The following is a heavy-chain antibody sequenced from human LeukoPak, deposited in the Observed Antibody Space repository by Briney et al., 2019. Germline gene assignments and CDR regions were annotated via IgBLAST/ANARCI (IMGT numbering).Heavy chain of an antibody. CDR1: GFTFSSYW. D-gene: IGHD3-9*01. Sequence: GGSLRLSCAASGFTFSSYWMSWVRQAPGKGLEWVSFISGSSGRIYYADSLKGRFTISRDNAKESVYLQMNSLRAEDTAVYYCVRIANYDILTGSVWGQGTLVTVSS. V-gene: IGHV3-21*01. CDR3: VRIANYDILTGSV. CDR2: ISGSSGRI. J-gene: IGHJ4*02.